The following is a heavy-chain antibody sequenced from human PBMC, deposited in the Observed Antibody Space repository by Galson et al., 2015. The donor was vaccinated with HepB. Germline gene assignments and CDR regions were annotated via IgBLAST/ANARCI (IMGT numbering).Heavy chain of an antibody. Sequence: SLRLSCAASGFTFNNAWMNWVRQAPGKGLEWVGRIKSKTDGATTEYAAPVKGRFTIPRDDSRNTLYLQMNSLRTDDTAVYDCTTDVYFSSYWSWLDPWGQGTLVTVSS. CDR1: GFTFNNAW. D-gene: IGHD2-2*01. CDR3: TTDVYFSSYWSWLDP. J-gene: IGHJ5*02. V-gene: IGHV3-15*01. CDR2: IKSKTDGATT.